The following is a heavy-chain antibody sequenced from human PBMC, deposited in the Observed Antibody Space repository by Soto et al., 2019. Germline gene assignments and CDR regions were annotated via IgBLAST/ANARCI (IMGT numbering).Heavy chain of an antibody. Sequence: EVQVVESGGGLVQPGGSLRLSCADSAFSFTAYWMTWVRQAPGRGLEWVANISPGGIATHYVDSVKGRFTISGDNAKNSVYLQMNSLRADDMAVYYRATKGDSGSTWGQGTLVTVSS. CDR2: ISPGGIAT. CDR1: AFSFTAYW. V-gene: IGHV3-7*01. J-gene: IGHJ5*02. D-gene: IGHD3-22*01. CDR3: ATKGDSGST.